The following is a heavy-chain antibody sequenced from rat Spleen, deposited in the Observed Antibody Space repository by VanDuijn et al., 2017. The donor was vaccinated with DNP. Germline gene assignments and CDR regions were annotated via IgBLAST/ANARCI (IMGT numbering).Heavy chain of an antibody. J-gene: IGHJ2*01. D-gene: IGHD1-11*01. CDR2: ISYFGDNT. CDR1: GFTFSDYN. CDR3: VRWDYGIYGFDY. Sequence: EVQLVESGGGLVQPGRSLKLSCAASGFTFSDYNMAWVRQAPTKGLELVAYISYFGDNTYSGDSVKGRFTISRDNAENTLYLQMYSLRSEDMATYYCVRWDYGIYGFDYWGQGVMVTVSS. V-gene: IGHV5-22*01.